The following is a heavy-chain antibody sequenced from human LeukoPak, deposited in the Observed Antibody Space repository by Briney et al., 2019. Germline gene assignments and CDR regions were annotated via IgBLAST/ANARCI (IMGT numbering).Heavy chain of an antibody. CDR3: ARGPYDYVWGSYRYTGPPPLDY. V-gene: IGHV4-34*01. J-gene: IGHJ4*02. D-gene: IGHD3-16*02. Sequence: PSETLSLTCAVYGGSFSGYYWSWIRQPPGKGLEWIGEINHSGSTNYNPSLKSRVTISVDTSKNQFSLKLSSVTAADTAVYYCARGPYDYVWGSYRYTGPPPLDYWGQGTLVTVSS. CDR1: GGSFSGYY. CDR2: INHSGST.